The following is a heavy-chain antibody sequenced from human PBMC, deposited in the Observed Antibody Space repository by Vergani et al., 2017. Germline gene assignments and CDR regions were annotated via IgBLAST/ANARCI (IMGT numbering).Heavy chain of an antibody. CDR2: IYYSGST. CDR3: ARFLTGARWFDP. J-gene: IGHJ5*02. V-gene: IGHV4-61*10. CDR1: GGSVSTGSYY. Sequence: QVQLQESGPGLVKPSETLSLTCPVSGGSVSTGSYYWNWIRQPAGKGLEWIGYIYYSGSTNYNPSLKSRVTISVDTSKNQCSLKLNSVTAAGTAVYYCARFLTGARWFDPWGQGTLVTVSS. D-gene: IGHD7-27*01.